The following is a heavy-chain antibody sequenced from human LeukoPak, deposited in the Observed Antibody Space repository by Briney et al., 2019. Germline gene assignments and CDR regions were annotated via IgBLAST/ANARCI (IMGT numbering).Heavy chain of an antibody. J-gene: IGHJ6*03. D-gene: IGHD2-15*01. CDR1: GGSFSGYS. Sequence: SETLSLTCAVYGGSFSGYSWSWIRQPPGKGLEWIGEINHSGSTNYNPSLKNRVTISVDTSKNQFSLKLGSVTAADTAVYYCAGFSGGGRYYYYMDVWGKGTTVTVSS. V-gene: IGHV4-34*01. CDR3: AGFSGGGRYYYYMDV. CDR2: INHSGST.